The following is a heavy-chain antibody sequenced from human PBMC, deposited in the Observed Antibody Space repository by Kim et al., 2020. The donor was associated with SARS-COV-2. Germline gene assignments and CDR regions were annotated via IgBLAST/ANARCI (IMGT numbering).Heavy chain of an antibody. CDR2: IYYSGST. D-gene: IGHD3-10*01. J-gene: IGHJ4*02. CDR3: ARAMWFGIPGDY. CDR1: GGSISSGGYY. V-gene: IGHV4-31*03. Sequence: SETLSLTCTVSGGSISSGGYYWSWIRQHPGKGLEWFGYIYYSGSTYYNPSLKSRVTISVDTSKNQFSLKLSSVTAADTAVYYCARAMWFGIPGDYWGQGTLVTVSS.